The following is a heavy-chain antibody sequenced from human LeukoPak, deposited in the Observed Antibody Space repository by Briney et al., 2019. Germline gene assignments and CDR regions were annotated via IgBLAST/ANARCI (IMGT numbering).Heavy chain of an antibody. V-gene: IGHV4-38-2*02. CDR3: ARDFTVYSSGWYRSSGFDY. CDR1: GYSISSGYY. CDR2: IYHSGST. J-gene: IGHJ4*02. Sequence: SETLSLTCTVSGYSISSGYYWGWIRQPPGKGLEWIGSIYHSGSTYYNPSLKSRVTISVDTSKNQFSLKLSSETAADTAVYYCARDFTVYSSGWYRSSGFDYWGQGTLVTVSS. D-gene: IGHD6-19*01.